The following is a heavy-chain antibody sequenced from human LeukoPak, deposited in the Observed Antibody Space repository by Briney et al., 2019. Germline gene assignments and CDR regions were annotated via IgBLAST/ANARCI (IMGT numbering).Heavy chain of an antibody. J-gene: IGHJ4*02. Sequence: GGSPRLSCAASGSTVSSNYMSWVRQAPGKGLEWVSVIYSGGSTYYADSVKGRFTISRDNSKNTLYLQMNSLRAKDTAVYYCARYYGSGNYYTYYFDYWGQGTLVTVSS. CDR2: IYSGGST. CDR3: ARYYGSGNYYTYYFDY. D-gene: IGHD3-10*01. CDR1: GSTVSSNY. V-gene: IGHV3-53*01.